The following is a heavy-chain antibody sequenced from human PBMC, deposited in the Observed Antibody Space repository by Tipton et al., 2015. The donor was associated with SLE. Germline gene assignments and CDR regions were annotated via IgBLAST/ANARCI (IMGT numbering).Heavy chain of an antibody. CDR1: GGTLSGYY. CDR3: ARGRAEYNDSSVGEYDFDY. J-gene: IGHJ4*02. CDR2: INNSGST. Sequence: TLSLTCAVYGGTLSGYYWSWIRQPQGKGLEWIGEINNSGSTNYNPSLKSRVTISVDTSKDQFSLKLSSVTAADTAVYYCARGRAEYNDSSVGEYDFDYWGQGTLVTVSS. D-gene: IGHD3-22*01. V-gene: IGHV4-34*01.